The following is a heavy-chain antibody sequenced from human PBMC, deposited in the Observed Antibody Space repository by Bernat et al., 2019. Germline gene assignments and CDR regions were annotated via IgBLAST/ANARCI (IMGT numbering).Heavy chain of an antibody. J-gene: IGHJ4*02. V-gene: IGHV3-7*03. CDR1: GFTFSSYW. Sequence: EVQLVESGGGLVQPGESLRLSCAASGFTFSSYWMSWVLQAPGKGLEWVANINQDGSEKYYVDSVKGRFTISRYNAKNSLYLQMNSLRAEDTAVYYCARSPRTGDVDSLGQGTLVTVSS. CDR3: ARSPRTGDVDS. D-gene: IGHD7-27*01. CDR2: INQDGSEK.